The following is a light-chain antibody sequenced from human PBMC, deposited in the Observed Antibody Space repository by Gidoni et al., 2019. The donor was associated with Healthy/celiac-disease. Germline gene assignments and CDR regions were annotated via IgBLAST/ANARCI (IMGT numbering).Light chain of an antibody. Sequence: EIVCTQSPATLSLSPGERATLSCRASQSVSSYLAWYQQKPGQAPRLLIYDASNRATGIPARFSGSGSGTDFTLTISSLEPEDFAVYYCQQRSNWPLTFGGXTKVEIK. CDR3: QQRSNWPLT. CDR2: DAS. V-gene: IGKV3-11*01. CDR1: QSVSSY. J-gene: IGKJ4*01.